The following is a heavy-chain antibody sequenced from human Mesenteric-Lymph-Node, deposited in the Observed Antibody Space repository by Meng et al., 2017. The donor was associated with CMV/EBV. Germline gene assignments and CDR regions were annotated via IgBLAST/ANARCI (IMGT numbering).Heavy chain of an antibody. CDR3: AKSSEMGAMAY. Sequence: GESLKISCAASGFTFSNAWMSWVRQAPGKGLKWVSAISGSGGSTYYADSVKGRFTISRDNSKNTLYLQMNSLRAEDTAVYYRAKSSEMGAMAYWGQGTLVTVSS. D-gene: IGHD1-26*01. CDR1: GFTFSNAW. CDR2: ISGSGGST. J-gene: IGHJ4*02. V-gene: IGHV3-23*01.